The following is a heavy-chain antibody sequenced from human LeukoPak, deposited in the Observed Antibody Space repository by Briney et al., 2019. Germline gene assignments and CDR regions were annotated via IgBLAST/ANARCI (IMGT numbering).Heavy chain of an antibody. CDR2: ISGSGRST. V-gene: IGHV3-23*01. D-gene: IGHD2-8*01. CDR3: AKGASRPQIGYCTNGVCQNFDY. Sequence: GGSLRLSCAASGFTFSSYAMSWVRQAPGKGLEGVSSISGSGRSTYYADSVKGRFTISRDNSKNTLYLQMNSLRAEDTAVYYCAKGASRPQIGYCTNGVCQNFDYWGQGTLVTVPS. CDR1: GFTFSSYA. J-gene: IGHJ4*02.